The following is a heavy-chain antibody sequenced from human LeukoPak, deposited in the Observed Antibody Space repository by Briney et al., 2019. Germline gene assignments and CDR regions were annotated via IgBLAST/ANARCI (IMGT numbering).Heavy chain of an antibody. CDR3: AKAPVTSCRGAFCYPFDY. CDR2: ISSSGSTI. V-gene: IGHV3-11*01. J-gene: IGHJ4*02. CDR1: GFTFSDYY. Sequence: GGSLRLSCAASGFTFSDYYMSWIRQAPGKGLGWVSYISSSGSTIYYADSVKGRFTISRDNAKNSLYLQMNSLRAEDAAVYYCAKAPVTSCRGAFCYPFDYWGQGTLVTVSS. D-gene: IGHD2-15*01.